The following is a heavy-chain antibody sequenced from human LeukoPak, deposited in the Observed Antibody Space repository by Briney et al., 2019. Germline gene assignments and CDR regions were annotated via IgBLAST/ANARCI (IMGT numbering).Heavy chain of an antibody. CDR3: TIGSDY. CDR1: GFTFNHAW. J-gene: IGHJ4*02. CDR2: IKSKTDGGTT. Sequence: GGSLRLSCAASGFTFNHAWMTWVRQAPGKGLEWVGLIKSKTDGGTTDYAAPVKGRFTISRDDSKNTLYLLMNSLKTEDTAVYYCTIGSDYWGQGTLVTVSS. V-gene: IGHV3-15*01.